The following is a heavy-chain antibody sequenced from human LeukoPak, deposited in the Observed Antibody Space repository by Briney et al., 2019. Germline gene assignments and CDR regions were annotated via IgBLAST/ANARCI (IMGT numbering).Heavy chain of an antibody. CDR3: ARQRILTGYNWFDP. CDR1: GGSISSYY. Sequence: SETLSLTCSVSGGSISSYYWSWIRQPPGKGLEWIGYIYSSGSTYYNPSLKSRVTISVDTSKNQFSLKLSSVTAADTAVYYCARQRILTGYNWFDPWGQGTLVTVSS. CDR2: IYSSGST. V-gene: IGHV4-4*08. D-gene: IGHD3-9*01. J-gene: IGHJ5*02.